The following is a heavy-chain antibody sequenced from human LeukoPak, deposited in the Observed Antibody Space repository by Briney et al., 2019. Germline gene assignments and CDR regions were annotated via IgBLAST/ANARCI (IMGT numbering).Heavy chain of an antibody. J-gene: IGHJ6*03. D-gene: IGHD2-2*01. V-gene: IGHV4-34*01. CDR1: GGSFSGYY. Sequence: PSETLSLTCAVYGGSFSGYYWSWIRQPPGKGLERIGEINHSGSTNYNPSLKSRVTISVDTSKNQFSLKLSSVTAADTAVYYCARHHCSSTSCYRPYYMDVWGKGTTVTVSS. CDR3: ARHHCSSTSCYRPYYMDV. CDR2: INHSGST.